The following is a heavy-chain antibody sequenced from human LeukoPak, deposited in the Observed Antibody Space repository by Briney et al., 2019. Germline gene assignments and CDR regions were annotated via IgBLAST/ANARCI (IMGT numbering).Heavy chain of an antibody. CDR1: GFTFSSYE. J-gene: IGHJ4*02. D-gene: IGHD3-22*01. CDR3: ARDSSGYSRRDFDY. Sequence: GGSLRLSCAVSGFTFSSYEMNWVRQAPGKGLEWVSYISSSGSTTYYADSVKGRFTISRDNAKNSLYLQMNSLRAEDTAVYYCARDSSGYSRRDFDYWGQGTLVTVSS. V-gene: IGHV3-48*03. CDR2: ISSSGSTT.